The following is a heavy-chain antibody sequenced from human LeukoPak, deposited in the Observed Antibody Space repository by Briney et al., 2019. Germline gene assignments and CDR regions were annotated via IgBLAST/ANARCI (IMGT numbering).Heavy chain of an antibody. Sequence: PGESLRLSCAASGFTFSSYAMSWVRQAPGKRLEWVSAISGSGGSTYYADSVKGRFTISRDNSKNTLCLQMNSLRAEDTAVCYCAKGSIAAHWGQGTLVTVSS. J-gene: IGHJ4*02. CDR2: ISGSGGST. V-gene: IGHV3-23*01. D-gene: IGHD6-6*01. CDR3: AKGSIAAH. CDR1: GFTFSSYA.